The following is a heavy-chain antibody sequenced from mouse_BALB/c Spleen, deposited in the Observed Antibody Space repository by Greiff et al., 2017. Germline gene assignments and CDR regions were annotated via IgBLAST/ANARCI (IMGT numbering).Heavy chain of an antibody. Sequence: EVKVVESGGGLVKPGGSLKLSCAASGFTLSSYAMSWVRQTPEKRLEWVASISSGGSTYYPDSVKGRFTISRDNARNILYLQMSSLRSEDTAMYYCARGRTTVVANPYYFDYWGQGTTLTVSS. J-gene: IGHJ2*01. V-gene: IGHV5-6-5*01. CDR2: ISSGGST. CDR3: ARGRTTVVANPYYFDY. D-gene: IGHD1-1*01. CDR1: GFTLSSYA.